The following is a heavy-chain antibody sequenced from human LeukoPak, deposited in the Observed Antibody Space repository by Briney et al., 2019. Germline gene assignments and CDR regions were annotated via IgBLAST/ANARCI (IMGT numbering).Heavy chain of an antibody. CDR2: ISYDGSNK. CDR1: GFTFSSYA. Sequence: GRSLRLSCAASGFTFSSYAKHWVRQAPGKGLEWVAVISYDGSNKYYADSVKGRFTISRDNSKNTLYLQMNSLRAEDTAVYYCARCSYDSSGYSDYWGQGTLVTVSS. D-gene: IGHD3-22*01. J-gene: IGHJ4*02. CDR3: ARCSYDSSGYSDY. V-gene: IGHV3-30*04.